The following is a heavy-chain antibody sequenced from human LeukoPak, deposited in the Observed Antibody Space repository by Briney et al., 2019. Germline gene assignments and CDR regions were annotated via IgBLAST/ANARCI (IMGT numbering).Heavy chain of an antibody. CDR3: ARDLYGSTSFADW. CDR2: ISSNSIYT. Sequence: TAGRCLRLSSAASAFIFSDYYMSCLLQAPRNPLHCVSYISSNSIYTNYADSVKGRFSISRDNAKNSLYLQMNSLRADDTAVYYCARDLYGSTSFADWWGQGPLVTVSS. CDR1: AFIFSDYY. J-gene: IGHJ4*02. D-gene: IGHD4-23*01. V-gene: IGHV3-11*05.